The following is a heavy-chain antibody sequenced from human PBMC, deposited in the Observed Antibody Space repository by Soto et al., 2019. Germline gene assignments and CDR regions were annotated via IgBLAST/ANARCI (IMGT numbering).Heavy chain of an antibody. D-gene: IGHD6-6*01. J-gene: IGHJ5*02. CDR1: GGSISSGDYY. CDR2: IDYSGST. V-gene: IGHV4-30-4*01. CDR3: ARERPDGARLDP. Sequence: PSETLSLTCTVSGGSISSGDYYWSWIRQPPGKGLEWIGYIDYSGSTYYNQSLKSRVTISVDTSKNQFSLKLSSVTAADTAVYYCARERPDGARLDPWGQGTLVT.